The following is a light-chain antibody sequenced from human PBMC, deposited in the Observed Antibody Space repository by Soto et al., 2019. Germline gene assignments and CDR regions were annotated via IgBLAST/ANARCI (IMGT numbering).Light chain of an antibody. V-gene: IGKV3-11*01. CDR1: QSISSY. Sequence: LTHSPDTLSLQPKEIASPSCRASQSISSYLAWYQQKPGQAPRLLIYDASSRATGIPARFSGSGSGTDFTLTISSLEPEDFAVYYCQQRNIWPLTLAGGTKVDIK. CDR3: QQRNIWPLT. CDR2: DAS. J-gene: IGKJ4*02.